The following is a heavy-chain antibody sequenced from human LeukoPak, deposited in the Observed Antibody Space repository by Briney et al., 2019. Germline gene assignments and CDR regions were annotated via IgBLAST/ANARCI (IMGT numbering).Heavy chain of an antibody. D-gene: IGHD6-13*01. CDR2: TYYRSKWYN. Sequence: SQTLSLTCAISGDSVSSNSAAWNWIRQSPSRGLEWLGRTYYRSKWYNDYAVSVKSRITINPDTSKNQFSLQLNSVTPDDTAVYYCARDLRELVRPYYYYYGVDVWGQGTTVTVSS. CDR1: GDSVSSNSAA. J-gene: IGHJ6*02. CDR3: ARDLRELVRPYYYYYGVDV. V-gene: IGHV6-1*01.